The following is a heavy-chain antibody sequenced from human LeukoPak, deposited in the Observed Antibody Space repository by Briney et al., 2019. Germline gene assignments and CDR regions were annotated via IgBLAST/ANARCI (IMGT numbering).Heavy chain of an antibody. CDR1: GGSISSGDYY. Sequence: SQTLSLTCTVSGGSISSGDYYWSWIRQPPGKGLEWIGYIYYSGSTYYNPSLKSRVTISVDTSKNQLSLKLSSVTAADTAVYYCAREGGGANTYYYDSSGSYYFDYWGQGTLVTVSS. D-gene: IGHD3-22*01. CDR2: IYYSGST. CDR3: AREGGGANTYYYDSSGSYYFDY. J-gene: IGHJ4*02. V-gene: IGHV4-30-4*01.